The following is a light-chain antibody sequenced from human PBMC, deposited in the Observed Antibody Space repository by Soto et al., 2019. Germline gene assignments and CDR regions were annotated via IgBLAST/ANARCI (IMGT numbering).Light chain of an antibody. Sequence: QYALTQPASVSVSPGQSITISCNGTSSDVGSYNLVSWYQHHPGKAPKLMIYEVSKRPSGVSDRFSGSKSGNTASLTISGLHAEDEADYYCCSYAGTSTYVLFGGGTKMSVL. J-gene: IGLJ2*01. CDR3: CSYAGTSTYVL. CDR1: SSDVGSYNL. CDR2: EVS. V-gene: IGLV2-23*02.